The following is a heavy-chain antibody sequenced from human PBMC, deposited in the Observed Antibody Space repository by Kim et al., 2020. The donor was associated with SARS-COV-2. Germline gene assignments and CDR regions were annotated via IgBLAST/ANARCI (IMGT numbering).Heavy chain of an antibody. D-gene: IGHD6-19*01. CDR3: ARGWDFVAGTGY. J-gene: IGHJ4*02. V-gene: IGHV3-74*01. Sequence: SYADSVKGRFTISRDNAKNTLYLQMNSLRAEDTAVYYCARGWDFVAGTGYWGQGTLVTVSS.